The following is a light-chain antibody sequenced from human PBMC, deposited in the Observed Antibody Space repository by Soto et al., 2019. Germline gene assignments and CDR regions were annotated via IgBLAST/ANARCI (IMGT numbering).Light chain of an antibody. V-gene: IGKV3D-15*01. Sequence: EIVLAQSPATLSVSPGERATLSCRASQSVSSNLAWYQQKPGQAPRLLISGASRRATGIPDRFSGSGSGTEFTLTVSSLQSEDFAVYYCQQYNNWPPITFGQGTRLEIK. CDR3: QQYNNWPPIT. CDR2: GAS. J-gene: IGKJ5*01. CDR1: QSVSSN.